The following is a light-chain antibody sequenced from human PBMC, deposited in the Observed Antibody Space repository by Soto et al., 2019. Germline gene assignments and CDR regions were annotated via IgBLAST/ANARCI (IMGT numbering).Light chain of an antibody. V-gene: IGKV1-5*01. Sequence: DIQMTQSHSTLSASVGDRVTITCRASQSISSWLAWYQQKPGKAPKLLIYDASSLESGVPSRFSGSGSGTDFTLKISRVEAEDVGVYYCMQATHWPWTFGQGTKVDIK. CDR3: MQATHWPWT. CDR1: QSISSW. J-gene: IGKJ1*01. CDR2: DAS.